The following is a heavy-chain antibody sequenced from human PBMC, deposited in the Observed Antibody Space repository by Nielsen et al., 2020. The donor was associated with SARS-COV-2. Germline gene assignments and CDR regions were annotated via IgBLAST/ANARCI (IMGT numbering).Heavy chain of an antibody. V-gene: IGHV3-30*02. CDR3: ARDATSLVRGVLMTLNYHLDS. J-gene: IGHJ4*02. CDR2: IRYDGSNK. D-gene: IGHD3-10*01. Sequence: VRQAPGKGLEWVAFIRYDGSNKYYADSVKGRFTISRDNSKNTLYLQMNSLRAEDTAVYYCARDATSLVRGVLMTLNYHLDSWGQGTLVTVSS.